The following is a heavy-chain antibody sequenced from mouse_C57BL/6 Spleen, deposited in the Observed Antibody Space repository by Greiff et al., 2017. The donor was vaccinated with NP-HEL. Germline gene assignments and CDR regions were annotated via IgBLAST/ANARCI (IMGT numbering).Heavy chain of an antibody. CDR3: ARYIDGNYLYYFDD. CDR2: IRNKANGYTT. CDR1: GFTFTDYY. J-gene: IGHJ2*01. V-gene: IGHV7-3*01. D-gene: IGHD2-1*01. Sequence: EVKLVESGGGLVQPGGSLSLSCAASGFTFTDYYMSWVRQPPGKALEWLGFIRNKANGYTTEYSASVKGRFTISRDNSQSILYLQMNALRAEDSATYYCARYIDGNYLYYFDDWGQGTTLTVSS.